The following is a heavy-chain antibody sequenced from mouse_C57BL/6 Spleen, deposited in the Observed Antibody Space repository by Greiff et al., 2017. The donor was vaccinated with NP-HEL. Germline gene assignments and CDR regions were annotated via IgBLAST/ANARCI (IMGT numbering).Heavy chain of an antibody. D-gene: IGHD3-2*02. CDR1: GYTFTSYW. CDR3: ARRGDSSGFSWFAY. J-gene: IGHJ3*01. CDR2: IYPSDSET. V-gene: IGHV1-61*01. Sequence: QVQLKQPGAELVRPGSSVKLSCKASGYTFTSYWMDWVKQRPGQGLEWIGNIYPSDSETHYNQKFKDKATLTVDKSSSTAYMQLSSLTSEDSAVYYCARRGDSSGFSWFAYWGQGTLVTVSA.